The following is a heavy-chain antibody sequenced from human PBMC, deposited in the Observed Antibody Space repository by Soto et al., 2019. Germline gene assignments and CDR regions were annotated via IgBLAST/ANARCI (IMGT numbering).Heavy chain of an antibody. CDR3: ARDVLGSSYFDEH. Sequence: GWSERLSCAASEFVFRGGRLLCIRQAPGKGLEWVALIWYDGSNKYYADSVKGRFTISRDNSKNTLYLQMNSLRAEDTAVYYCARDVLGSSYFDEHWGQGTLVTVSS. J-gene: IGHJ4*02. D-gene: IGHD6-13*01. CDR2: IWYDGSNK. V-gene: IGHV3-33*01. CDR1: EFVFRGGR.